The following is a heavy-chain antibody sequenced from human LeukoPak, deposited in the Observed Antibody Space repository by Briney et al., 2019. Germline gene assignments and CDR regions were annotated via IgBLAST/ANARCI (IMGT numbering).Heavy chain of an antibody. CDR2: ISNSGDFI. CDR3: ARARGAGPGAHFDY. D-gene: IGHD3-10*01. V-gene: IGHV3-11*01. CDR1: GFMFSDEY. J-gene: IGHJ4*02. Sequence: GGSLRPSCAASGFMFSDEYMSWIRQAPGKGLEWVSYISNSGDFIAYADSVKGRFTISRDNANNSLFLQMNSLRAEDTAVYYCARARGAGPGAHFDYWGQGTLVIVSS.